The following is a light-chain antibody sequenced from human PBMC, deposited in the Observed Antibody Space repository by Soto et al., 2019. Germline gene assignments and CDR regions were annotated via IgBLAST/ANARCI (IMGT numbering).Light chain of an antibody. CDR2: GAK. CDR1: QAISNY. V-gene: IGKV1-17*01. J-gene: IGKJ1*01. Sequence: DTQMTQSPSSLSASVGDRVTITCRASQAISNYLNWYQQKPGKAPNLLIFGAKTLQSGVPSRFSGSGSGTEFTLTISSLQPDDFATYYCQHYNSYSEAFGQGTKV. CDR3: QHYNSYSEA.